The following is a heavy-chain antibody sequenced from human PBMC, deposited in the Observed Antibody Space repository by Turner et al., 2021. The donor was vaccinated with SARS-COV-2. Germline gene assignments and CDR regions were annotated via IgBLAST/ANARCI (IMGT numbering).Heavy chain of an antibody. Sequence: VQLVQSGAEVKKPGYSVKVSCKASGGTFSSYAISWVRQAPGQGLEWMGGIIPIFGTANYAQKFQCRVTITADESTSTAYMELSSLRFEDTAVYYCSSLSHYYSSGYYSDYWGQGTLVTVSS. D-gene: IGHD3-22*01. V-gene: IGHV1-69*01. CDR2: IIPIFGTA. CDR3: SSLSHYYSSGYYSDY. CDR1: GGTFSSYA. J-gene: IGHJ4*02.